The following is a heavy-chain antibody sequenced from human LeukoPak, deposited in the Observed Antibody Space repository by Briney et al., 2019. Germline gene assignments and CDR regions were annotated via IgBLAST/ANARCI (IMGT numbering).Heavy chain of an antibody. CDR1: GYTFTGYY. CDR2: INPKSGGT. J-gene: IGHJ5*02. CDR3: AREGLEVTTYNWFDP. Sequence: ASVKVSCKGFGYTFTGYYMDWGGQAPGQGLEWRGWINPKSGGTNYAQKFQGRVRMTRDTSISTAYMELSRLRSADTAVYYCAREGLEVTTYNWFDPWGQGTQVTVSS. V-gene: IGHV1-2*02. D-gene: IGHD4-17*01.